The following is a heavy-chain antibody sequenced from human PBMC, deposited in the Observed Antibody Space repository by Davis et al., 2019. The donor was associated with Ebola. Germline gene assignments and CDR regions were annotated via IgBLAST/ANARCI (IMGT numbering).Heavy chain of an antibody. CDR1: GYTFSSYG. CDR2: ISAYNGYT. V-gene: IGHV1-18*04. J-gene: IGHJ4*02. Sequence: ASVQVSCKASGYTFSSYGITWVRQAPGQGFEWMGWISAYNGYTNYAQKFQGRVSMTTDTSTSTVYMDLSSLRSEDTAVYYCARAVAGGYYFDYWGQGTLVTVSS. D-gene: IGHD6-19*01. CDR3: ARAVAGGYYFDY.